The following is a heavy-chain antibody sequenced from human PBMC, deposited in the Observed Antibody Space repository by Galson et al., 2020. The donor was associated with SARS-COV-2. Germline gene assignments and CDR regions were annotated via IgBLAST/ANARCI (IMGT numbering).Heavy chain of an antibody. J-gene: IGHJ4*02. Sequence: HGESLKISCKASGYSFTNNWIGWVRQMPGKGLEWMGIIWPGDSDTRYSPSFQGQVTISADKSISTAYLQWSSLKASDTSIYYCARLTGAIDYWGQGTLVTVSS. V-gene: IGHV5-51*01. CDR3: ARLTGAIDY. CDR2: IWPGDSDT. D-gene: IGHD7-27*01. CDR1: GYSFTNNW.